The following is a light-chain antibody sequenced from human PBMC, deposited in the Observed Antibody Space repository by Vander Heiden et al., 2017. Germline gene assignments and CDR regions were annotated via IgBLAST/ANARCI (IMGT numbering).Light chain of an antibody. CDR2: GAS. Sequence: IVMTQSPATLSVSPGERATLSCRASQSVSTDLAWYQQKPGQAPRLLVYGASTRATGVSARFSGSGSGTDFTLTISSLQSEDFGVYYCQHYKSWPYTFGHGIKLEIK. CDR3: QHYKSWPYT. V-gene: IGKV3-15*01. CDR1: QSVSTD. J-gene: IGKJ2*01.